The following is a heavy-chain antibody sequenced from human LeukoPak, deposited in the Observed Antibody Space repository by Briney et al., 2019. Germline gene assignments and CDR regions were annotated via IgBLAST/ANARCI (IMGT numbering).Heavy chain of an antibody. CDR3: ARESKYHDSLGYNWFDP. Sequence: SETLSLTCTVSGASINRDYWSWLRQTPGKGLEWIGYIHYTGSTNYNPSLKSRVTISLDTSKNQFSLKLSSVTAADTAVYYCARESKYHDSLGYNWFDPWGQGTLVTVSS. V-gene: IGHV4-59*01. D-gene: IGHD3-22*01. J-gene: IGHJ5*02. CDR2: IHYTGST. CDR1: GASINRDY.